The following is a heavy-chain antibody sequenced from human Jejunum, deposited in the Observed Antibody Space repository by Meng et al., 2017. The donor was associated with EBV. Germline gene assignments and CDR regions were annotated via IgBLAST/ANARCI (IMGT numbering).Heavy chain of an antibody. CDR1: GYTFTKYL. CDR3: AREQAGTYQFDF. Sequence: LVQSGAEGKKPGASVRVSCKGSGYTFTKYLIHWVRQAPGQGLEWMGILNPSTTYIEYAQKFRGRVTMTKDTSTSTVYMELSSLKSEDTAVYYCAREQAGTYQFDFWGQGSLVTVSS. CDR2: LNPSTTYI. V-gene: IGHV1-46*01. J-gene: IGHJ4*02. D-gene: IGHD6-19*01.